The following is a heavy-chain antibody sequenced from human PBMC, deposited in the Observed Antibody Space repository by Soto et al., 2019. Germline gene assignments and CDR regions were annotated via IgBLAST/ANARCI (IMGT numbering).Heavy chain of an antibody. CDR1: GGSISSGDYY. CDR2: IFYTGNT. CDR3: ARDSGYNYGYFRWFDP. Sequence: SETLSLTCTVSGGSISSGDYYWSWIRQPPGKGLEWIGHIFYTGNTNYNPALESRVTISVDTSKNQFSLKLSSVTAADTAFYYCARDSGYNYGYFRWFDPWGQGTLVTVSS. D-gene: IGHD5-18*01. V-gene: IGHV4-61*08. J-gene: IGHJ5*02.